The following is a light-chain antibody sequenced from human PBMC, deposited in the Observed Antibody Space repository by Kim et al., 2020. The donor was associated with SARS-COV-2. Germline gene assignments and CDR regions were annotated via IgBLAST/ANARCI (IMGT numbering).Light chain of an antibody. CDR3: SSYTSSSTF. Sequence: QSALTQPASVSGSPGQSITISCTGTSSDVGGYNYVSWYQQHPGKAPKLMIYDVSKRPSGVSNRFSGSKSGNTASLTISGLQAEDEDDYYCSSYTSSSTFFGGGTQLTVL. CDR2: DVS. J-gene: IGLJ2*01. V-gene: IGLV2-14*01. CDR1: SSDVGGYNY.